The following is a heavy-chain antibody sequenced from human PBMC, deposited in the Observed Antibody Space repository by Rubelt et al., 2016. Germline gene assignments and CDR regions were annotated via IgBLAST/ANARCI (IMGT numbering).Heavy chain of an antibody. D-gene: IGHD6-13*01. CDR3: ARSPRAAPGDYFDY. V-gene: IGHV4-34*01. CDR1: GGSFSGYY. CDR2: INHSGST. J-gene: IGHJ4*02. Sequence: QVQLQQWGAGLLKPSETLSLTCAVYGGSFSGYYWSWIRQPPGKGLEWIGEINHSGSTNYNPSLKCGVAIFVDTSKHQFSLKLSSVTAADSAVYYCARSPRAAPGDYFDYWGQGTLVTVSS.